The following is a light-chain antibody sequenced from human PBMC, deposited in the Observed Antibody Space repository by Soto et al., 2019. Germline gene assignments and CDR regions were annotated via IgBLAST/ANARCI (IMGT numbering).Light chain of an antibody. Sequence: HSVLTQPASVSGSPGQSITISCTGTSSDVGSYNLVSWYQQHPGKAPKLMIYEGSKRPSGVSNRFSGSKSGNTASLTISGLQAEDEADYYCCSYAGSSTFFYVFGTGTKVTVL. J-gene: IGLJ1*01. V-gene: IGLV2-23*03. CDR3: CSYAGSSTFFYV. CDR2: EGS. CDR1: SSDVGSYNL.